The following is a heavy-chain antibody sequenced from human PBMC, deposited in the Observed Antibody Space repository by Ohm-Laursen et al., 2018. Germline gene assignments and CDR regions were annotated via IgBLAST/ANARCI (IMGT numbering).Heavy chain of an antibody. CDR2: INPNNGGT. J-gene: IGHJ3*02. D-gene: IGHD6-13*01. Sequence: GASVKVSCKASGYTFTGYYIHCVRQAPGQGLEWMERINPNNGGTNYAQRFQGRVTMTRDTSISAAYIELSRLTSDDTAVYYCARDLIGAVGTTFDIWGQGTMVTVSS. CDR1: GYTFTGYY. CDR3: ARDLIGAVGTTFDI. V-gene: IGHV1-2*06.